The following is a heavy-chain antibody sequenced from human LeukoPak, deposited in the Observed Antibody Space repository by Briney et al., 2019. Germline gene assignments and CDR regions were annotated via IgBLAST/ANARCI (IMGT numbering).Heavy chain of an antibody. J-gene: IGHJ4*02. CDR1: GGSISSFY. CDR3: ARAAELRFFDY. D-gene: IGHD3-3*01. CDR2: IHYTGST. V-gene: IGHV4-59*12. Sequence: SETLSLTCTVSGGSISSFYWSWIRQPPGKGLEWVGYIHYTGSTNYNPSLKSRVTISVDTSKNQFSLKLSSVTAADTAVYYCARAAELRFFDYWGQGTLVTVSS.